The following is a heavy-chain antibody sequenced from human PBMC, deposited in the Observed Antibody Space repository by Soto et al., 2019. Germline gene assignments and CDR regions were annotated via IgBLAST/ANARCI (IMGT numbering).Heavy chain of an antibody. CDR2: ISISSSYI. V-gene: IGHV3-21*01. CDR1: GFTFSSYS. J-gene: IGHJ4*02. CDR3: ASHPRDSSGYWYYFDY. D-gene: IGHD3-22*01. Sequence: EVQLVESGGGLVKPGGSLRLSCAASGFTFSSYSMNWVRQAPGKGLEWVSSISISSSYIYYADSVKGRFTISRDNAKNSLYLQMTSLRAEDTAVYYCASHPRDSSGYWYYFDYWGQGTRVTVSS.